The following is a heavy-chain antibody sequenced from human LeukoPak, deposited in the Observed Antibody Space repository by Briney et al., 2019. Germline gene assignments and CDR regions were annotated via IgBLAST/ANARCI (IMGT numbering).Heavy chain of an antibody. Sequence: GRSPRLSCAASGFTFSSYEMNSARHPPRNGLEWASYIRSKGRTINYAYSVKGRCTISRDNAKNSLYLQMNSLRAEDTAVYYCALACSSTSCYARAFDIWGQGTMVTVSS. CDR2: IRSKGRTI. V-gene: IGHV3-48*03. CDR1: GFTFSSYE. D-gene: IGHD2-2*01. CDR3: ALACSSTSCYARAFDI. J-gene: IGHJ3*02.